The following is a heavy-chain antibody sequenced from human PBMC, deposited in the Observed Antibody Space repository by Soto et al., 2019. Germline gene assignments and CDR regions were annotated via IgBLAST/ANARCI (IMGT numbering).Heavy chain of an antibody. CDR2: ISSSSTI. CDR3: ARVRNYYGSGSYRGQYYYYMDV. Sequence: GGSLRLSCAASGFTFSSYSMNWVRQAPGKGLEWVSYISSSSTIYYADSVKGRFTISRDNAKNSLYLQMNSLRAEDTAVYYCARVRNYYGSGSYRGQYYYYMDVWGKGTTVTVSS. J-gene: IGHJ6*03. CDR1: GFTFSSYS. D-gene: IGHD3-10*01. V-gene: IGHV3-48*01.